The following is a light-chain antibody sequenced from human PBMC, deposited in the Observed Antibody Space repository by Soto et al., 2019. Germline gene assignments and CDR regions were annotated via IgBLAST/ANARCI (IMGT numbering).Light chain of an antibody. J-gene: IGKJ4*01. Sequence: EIVLTQSPATLSLSPGERATLSCRASQSVRSFLAWYQQRRGQAPRLLIYDASNRATGIPARFRDSGSGTDFTLTISSLEPEDFAVYYCQHRSSWPLTFGGGTKVEIK. V-gene: IGKV3-11*01. CDR3: QHRSSWPLT. CDR1: QSVRSF. CDR2: DAS.